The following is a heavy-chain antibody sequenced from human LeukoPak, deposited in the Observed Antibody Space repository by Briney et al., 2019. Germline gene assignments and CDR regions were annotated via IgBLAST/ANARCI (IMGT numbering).Heavy chain of an antibody. CDR2: ISSSGSYI. V-gene: IGHV3-21*01. CDR3: ARVGTCGSTSCYAVY. D-gene: IGHD2-2*01. J-gene: IGHJ4*02. Sequence: GGSLRLSCAASGFTFSTYSMNWVRQAPGKGLDWVSSISSSGSYIYYADSVEGRFTISRDNAKNSLYLLMNSLRAEDTAVYYCARVGTCGSTSCYAVYWGQGTLVTVSS. CDR1: GFTFSTYS.